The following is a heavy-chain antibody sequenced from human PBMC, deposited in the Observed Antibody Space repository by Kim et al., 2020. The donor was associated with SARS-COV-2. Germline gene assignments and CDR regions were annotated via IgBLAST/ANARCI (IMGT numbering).Heavy chain of an antibody. D-gene: IGHD2-2*01. CDR2: TYYRSKWYN. Sequence: QTLSLTCAISGDSVSSNSAAWNWIRQSPSRGLEWLGSTYYRSKWYNDYAVSVKSRITINPDTSKNQFSLQLNSVTPEDTAVYYCARARTRYTKVPAAMGFDYWGQGTRVTVYS. J-gene: IGHJ4*02. V-gene: IGHV6-1*01. CDR1: GDSVSSNSAA. CDR3: ARARTRYTKVPAAMGFDY.